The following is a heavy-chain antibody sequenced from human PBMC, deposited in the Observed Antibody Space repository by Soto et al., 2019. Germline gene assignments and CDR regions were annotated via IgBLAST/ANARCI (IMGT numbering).Heavy chain of an antibody. J-gene: IGHJ4*02. D-gene: IGHD5-18*01. CDR2: INAYNGNT. Sequence: QVQLVQSGAEVKKPGASVKVSCKASGYTFTSYGISWVRQAPGQGLEWMGWINAYNGNTNYAQKLQGRGTMTTDTSTSTPYMELRSLRSDDTAVYYCARDVGYALIDYWGQGTLVTVSS. CDR1: GYTFTSYG. V-gene: IGHV1-18*01. CDR3: ARDVGYALIDY.